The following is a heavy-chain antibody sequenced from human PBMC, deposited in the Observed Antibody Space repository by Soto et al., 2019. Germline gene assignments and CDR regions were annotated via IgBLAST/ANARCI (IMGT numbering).Heavy chain of an antibody. V-gene: IGHV4-61*01. CDR2: IYYNGTT. CDR1: GGSISSPNFY. D-gene: IGHD6-19*01. Sequence: SETLSLTCTVSGGSISSPNFYWSWIRQHPGKGLEWIGHIYYNGTTNYNPSLKSRVTISVDTSKNQFSLKLSSVTAADTAVYYCVRGSGWYFYWGQGTLVTVSS. J-gene: IGHJ4*02. CDR3: VRGSGWYFY.